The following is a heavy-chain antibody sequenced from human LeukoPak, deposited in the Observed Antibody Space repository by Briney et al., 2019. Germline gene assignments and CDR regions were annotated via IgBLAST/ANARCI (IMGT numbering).Heavy chain of an antibody. J-gene: IGHJ4*02. CDR1: GGSITSGSFY. D-gene: IGHD3-22*01. CDR3: ARRGAYYYDLFDY. CDR2: MYYSGSS. Sequence: SETLSLTCTVSGGSITSGSFYWGWIRQPPGKGLEWIGSMYYSGSSYYNPSLKSRVTISVDTSKNQLFLKVISVTAADTAVYYCARRGAYYYDLFDYWGQGTLVTVSS. V-gene: IGHV4-39*01.